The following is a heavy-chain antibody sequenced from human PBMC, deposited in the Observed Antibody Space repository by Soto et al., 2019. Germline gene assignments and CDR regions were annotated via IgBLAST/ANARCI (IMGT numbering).Heavy chain of an antibody. V-gene: IGHV4-39*07. CDR2: IYYSGAT. CDR1: GDSIGTTHSY. Sequence: SETLSLTCTVSGDSIGTTHSYWARIRHLPGKGLAWIGYIYYSGATHYSPSLRPRATISIDTSKNQFSLRLISVTAADTALYFCARDKDLEPTVWGYWGQGIQVTVSS. CDR3: ARDKDLEPTVWGY. D-gene: IGHD7-27*01. J-gene: IGHJ4*02.